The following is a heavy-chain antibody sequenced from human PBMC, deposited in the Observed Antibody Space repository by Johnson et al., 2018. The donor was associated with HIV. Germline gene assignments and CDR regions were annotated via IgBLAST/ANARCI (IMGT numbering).Heavy chain of an antibody. Sequence: VQLVESGGGLVQPGGSLRLSCAASGFTVSSNYMSWVRQAPGKGLEWVSVIYSGGSTYYADSVKGRFTISRDNSKNTLYLQMNSLRAEDTAVYYCARRCSMAAHPSCVLDAFDIWGQGTMVTVSS. J-gene: IGHJ3*02. CDR3: ARRCSMAAHPSCVLDAFDI. D-gene: IGHD6-6*01. CDR1: GFTVSSNY. V-gene: IGHV3-66*02. CDR2: IYSGGST.